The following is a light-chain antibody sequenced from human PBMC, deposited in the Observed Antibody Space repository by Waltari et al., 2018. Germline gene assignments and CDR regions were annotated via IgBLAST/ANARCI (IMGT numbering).Light chain of an antibody. Sequence: QSALTQPASVSGSPGQSITISCPGTTSDVGSYTLLSWYQHHPGKAPKLIILEVSERPSGVSNRFSGSKSGNTASLTISGLQAEDEADYHCCSYAGNSIYVFGTGTRVTVL. CDR2: EVS. CDR3: CSYAGNSIYV. V-gene: IGLV2-23*02. CDR1: TSDVGSYTL. J-gene: IGLJ1*01.